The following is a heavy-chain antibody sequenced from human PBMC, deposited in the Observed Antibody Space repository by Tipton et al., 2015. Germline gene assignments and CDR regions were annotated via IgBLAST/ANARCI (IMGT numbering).Heavy chain of an antibody. CDR1: GGSISSNKYY. D-gene: IGHD4-23*01. V-gene: IGHV4-39*07. CDR3: ARARGRHGGLFDS. Sequence: TLSLTCTVSGGSISSNKYYWGWIRQPPGKGLEWIGSIYYSGRTYYNPSLKSRVTMSRDTSKNQFSLKLTSVTAADTAVYYCARARGRHGGLFDSWGQGILVTVSS. CDR2: IYYSGRT. J-gene: IGHJ4*02.